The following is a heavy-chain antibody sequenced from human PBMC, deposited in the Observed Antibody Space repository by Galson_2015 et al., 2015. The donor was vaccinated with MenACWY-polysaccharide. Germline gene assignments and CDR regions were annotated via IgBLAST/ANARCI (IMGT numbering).Heavy chain of an antibody. CDR2: VSASGGST. CDR3: AKDTGPGEYAYSWGTFDI. Sequence: SLRLSCAASGFTFSSYAMSWVRQAPGKGLEWVSGVSASGGSTVYTDSAKGRFTMSRDYSKRSLYLQMNSLRAEDTGVYYCAKDTGPGEYAYSWGTFDIWGRGTMVTVSS. CDR1: GFTFSSYA. D-gene: IGHD3-10*01. J-gene: IGHJ3*02. V-gene: IGHV3-23*01.